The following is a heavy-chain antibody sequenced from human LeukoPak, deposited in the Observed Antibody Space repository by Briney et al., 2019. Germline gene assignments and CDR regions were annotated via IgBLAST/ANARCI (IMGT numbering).Heavy chain of an antibody. V-gene: IGHV4-59*01. CDR3: ARETVTSDAFDT. Sequence: SETLSLTCTVSGGSISSYYWSWIRQPPGKGLEWIGYIYYSGSTNYNPSLKSRVTISVDTSKNQFSLKLSSVTAADTAVYYCARETVTSDAFDTWGQGTMVTVSS. D-gene: IGHD2-21*02. CDR1: GGSISSYY. J-gene: IGHJ3*02. CDR2: IYYSGST.